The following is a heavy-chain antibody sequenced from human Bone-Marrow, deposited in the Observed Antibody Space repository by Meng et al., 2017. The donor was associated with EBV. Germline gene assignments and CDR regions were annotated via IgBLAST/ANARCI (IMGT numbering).Heavy chain of an antibody. CDR1: GFLISTRGVG. V-gene: IGHV2-5*02. J-gene: IGHJ4*02. CDR3: AHLIAARPFDY. Sequence: QIRCKGLDPTLVKPTQIVTLTCTFAGFLISTRGVGVGWIRQPPGKALEWLADIYWDDDKRYSPSLKIRLTITKDTSDKQVDLTMTNMDPVDATTYYCAHLIAARPFDYWGQGTLVTVSS. D-gene: IGHD6-6*01. CDR2: IYWDDDK.